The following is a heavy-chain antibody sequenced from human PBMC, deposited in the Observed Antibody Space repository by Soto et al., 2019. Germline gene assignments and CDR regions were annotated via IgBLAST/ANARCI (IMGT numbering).Heavy chain of an antibody. Sequence: GGSLRLSCAASGFTFDDYAMHWVRQAPGKGLEWVSLISGDGGSTYYADSVKGRFTISRDNSKNSLYLQMNSLRTEDTALYYCANIYYYDSSGYYDAFDIWGQGTMVTVSS. CDR1: GFTFDDYA. V-gene: IGHV3-43*02. CDR3: ANIYYYDSSGYYDAFDI. D-gene: IGHD3-22*01. J-gene: IGHJ3*02. CDR2: ISGDGGST.